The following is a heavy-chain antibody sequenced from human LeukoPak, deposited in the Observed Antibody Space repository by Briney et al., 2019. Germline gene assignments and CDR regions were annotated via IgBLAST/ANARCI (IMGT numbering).Heavy chain of an antibody. J-gene: IGHJ4*02. CDR1: GFTFSSYG. CDR2: IRYDGSNK. V-gene: IGHV3-30*02. D-gene: IGHD5-18*01. CDR3: AKERDTAMVTIDY. Sequence: GGSLRLSCAASGFTFSSYGMHWVRQAPGKGLEWVEFIRYDGSNKYYADSVKGRFTISRDNSKNTLYLQMNSLRAEDTAVYYCAKERDTAMVTIDYWGQGTLVTVSS.